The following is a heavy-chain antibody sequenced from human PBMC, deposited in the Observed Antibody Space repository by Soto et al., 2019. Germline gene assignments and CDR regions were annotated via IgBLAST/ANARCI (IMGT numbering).Heavy chain of an antibody. D-gene: IGHD5-18*01. J-gene: IGHJ4*02. V-gene: IGHV4-34*01. Sequence: SETLSLTCAVYGGSFSGYYWSWIRQPPGKGLEWIGEINHSGSTNYNPSLKSRVTISVDTSKNQFSLKLSSVTAADTAVYYCARGRGYSYGYYFDYWGQGTLVTVSS. CDR1: GGSFSGYY. CDR2: INHSGST. CDR3: ARGRGYSYGYYFDY.